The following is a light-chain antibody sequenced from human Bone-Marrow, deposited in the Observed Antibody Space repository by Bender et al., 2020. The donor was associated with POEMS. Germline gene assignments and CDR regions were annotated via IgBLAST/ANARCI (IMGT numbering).Light chain of an antibody. CDR3: CSYAGSSPSV. J-gene: IGLJ3*02. CDR1: NIGSKS. CDR2: GNS. V-gene: IGLV3-21*03. Sequence: SYVLTQPPSVSVAPGKTARITCGGNNIGSKSVHWYQQKPGQAPVLVVYGNSDRPSGIPERFSGSKSGNTASLTISGLQAEDEADYYCCSYAGSSPSVFGGGTKLTVL.